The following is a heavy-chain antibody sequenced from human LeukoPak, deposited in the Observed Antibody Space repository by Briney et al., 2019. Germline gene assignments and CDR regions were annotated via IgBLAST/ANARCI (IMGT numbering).Heavy chain of an antibody. V-gene: IGHV3-53*01. CDR3: ARAGYCSSISCYAFDY. J-gene: IGHJ4*02. Sequence: GGSLRLSCAASGFTVSSNYMSWVRQAPGKGLEWVSVIYSGGSTYYADSVKGRFTISRDNSKNTLFLQMNSLRAEDTAVHYCARAGYCSSISCYAFDYWGQGTLVTVSS. CDR2: IYSGGST. D-gene: IGHD2-2*01. CDR1: GFTVSSNY.